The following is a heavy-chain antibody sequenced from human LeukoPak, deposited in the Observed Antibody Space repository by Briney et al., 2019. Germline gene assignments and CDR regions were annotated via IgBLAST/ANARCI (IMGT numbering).Heavy chain of an antibody. Sequence: ASVKVSCKAPGYTFTSYDITWVRQATGQGLEWMGWMNPNSGDTGYAQRFQGRVTMTRNTSISTAYMELSSLRSEDTAVYYCARISYPPTTYYYYYYMDVWGKGTTVTVSS. V-gene: IGHV1-8*01. D-gene: IGHD1-1*01. CDR2: MNPNSGDT. CDR1: GYTFTSYD. CDR3: ARISYPPTTYYYYYYMDV. J-gene: IGHJ6*03.